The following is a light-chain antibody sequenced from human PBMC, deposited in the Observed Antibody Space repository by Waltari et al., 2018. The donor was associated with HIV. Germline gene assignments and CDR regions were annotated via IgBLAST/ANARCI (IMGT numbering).Light chain of an antibody. J-gene: IGLJ2*01. Sequence: AATQPPPVSGLPGQSTTISCTCADSAFGLYNFVPWYQQHSGKPPRLILYDVDSRASGVSDRFSGSMSGNTASLTISGLRAEDEGHYYCASFTGDNTVIFGGGTEVTVL. CDR3: ASFTGDNTVI. CDR1: DSAFGLYNF. V-gene: IGLV2-14*03. CDR2: DVD.